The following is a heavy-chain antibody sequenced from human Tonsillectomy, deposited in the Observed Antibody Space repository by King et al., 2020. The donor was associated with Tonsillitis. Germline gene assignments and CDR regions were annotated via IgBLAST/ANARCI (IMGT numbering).Heavy chain of an antibody. J-gene: IGHJ6*02. CDR3: ARDRATLMVQQKKDYCYYYGMDV. Sequence: VQLVESGGGVVQPGRSLRLSCAASGFTFSNYAMYWVRQAPGKGLEWVAVISYDGSNKYYADSVKGRFTISRDNSKNTLYLQMNSLRAEDTAVYYCARDRATLMVQQKKDYCYYYGMDVWGQGTPVTVSS. D-gene: IGHD2-8*01. CDR2: ISYDGSNK. V-gene: IGHV3-30-3*01. CDR1: GFTFSNYA.